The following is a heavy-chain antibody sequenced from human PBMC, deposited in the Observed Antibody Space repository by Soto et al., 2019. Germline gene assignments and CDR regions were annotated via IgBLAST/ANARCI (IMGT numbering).Heavy chain of an antibody. J-gene: IGHJ4*02. D-gene: IGHD3-16*02. CDR2: ISSSSSYI. CDR1: GFTFSSYS. Sequence: EVQLVESGGGLVKPGGSLRLSCAASGFTFSSYSMNWVRQAPGKGLEWVSAISSSSSYIYYADSVKGRFTISRDNAKNSLYLQMNSLRAEYTAVYYCARDGYYDYIWGSYRYNYFDYWGQGTLVTVSS. V-gene: IGHV3-21*01. CDR3: ARDGYYDYIWGSYRYNYFDY.